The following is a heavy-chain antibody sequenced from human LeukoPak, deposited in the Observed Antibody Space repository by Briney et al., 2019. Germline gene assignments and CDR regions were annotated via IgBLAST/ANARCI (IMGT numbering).Heavy chain of an antibody. CDR2: ISGSGGST. J-gene: IGHJ4*02. Sequence: HPGGPLRLSCAASGFTLSSYAMIGLRQAPGKGLECFSAISGSGGSTYYADSVKGRLTISRDNSKNTLYLQMNSLRAEDTAVYYCVRTMVRGVISYYFDYWGQGTLVTVSS. CDR3: VRTMVRGVISYYFDY. CDR1: GFTLSSYA. V-gene: IGHV3-23*01. D-gene: IGHD3-10*01.